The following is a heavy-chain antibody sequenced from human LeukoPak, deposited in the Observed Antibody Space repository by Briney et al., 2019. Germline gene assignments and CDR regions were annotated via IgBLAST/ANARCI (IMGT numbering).Heavy chain of an antibody. D-gene: IGHD2-2*01. CDR1: GYTFTSYG. J-gene: IGHJ4*02. Sequence: ASVKVSCKASGYTFTSYGISWVRQAPGQGLEWMGWISAYNGNTNYAQKLQGRVTMTTDTSTSTAYMELRSLRSDDTAVYYCARLPICLGSISCYSPPDYWGQGTLVTVSS. CDR2: ISAYNGNT. V-gene: IGHV1-18*01. CDR3: ARLPICLGSISCYSPPDY.